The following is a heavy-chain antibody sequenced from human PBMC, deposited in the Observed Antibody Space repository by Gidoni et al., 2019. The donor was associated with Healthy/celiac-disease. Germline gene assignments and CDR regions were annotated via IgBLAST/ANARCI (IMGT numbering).Heavy chain of an antibody. CDR3: AKDVGGYDLYYFDY. D-gene: IGHD5-12*01. V-gene: IGHV3-30*18. CDR2: ISYDGSHK. Sequence: QVQLVESGGGVVQPGRYLSITCAASGFTFSSYGMHWVRQAPGKVLEGVAVISYDGSHKYYSDSVKGRFTISRDKSNNPLYLQMTSLRAEDTAVYYCAKDVGGYDLYYFDYWGQGTLVTVSS. J-gene: IGHJ4*02. CDR1: GFTFSSYG.